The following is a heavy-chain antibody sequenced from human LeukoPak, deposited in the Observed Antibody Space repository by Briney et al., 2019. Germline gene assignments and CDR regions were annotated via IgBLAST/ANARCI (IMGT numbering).Heavy chain of an antibody. D-gene: IGHD3-10*01. CDR2: IIPIFGTA. J-gene: IGHJ4*02. CDR1: GGTFSSYA. CDR3: ARSSITVVRGAHFPIPDY. V-gene: IGHV1-69*13. Sequence: ASVKVSCKASGGTFSSYAISWVRQAPGQGLEWMGGIIPIFGTANYAQKFQGRVTITADESTSTAYMELSSLRSEDTAVYYCARSSITVVRGAHFPIPDYWGQGTLVTVSS.